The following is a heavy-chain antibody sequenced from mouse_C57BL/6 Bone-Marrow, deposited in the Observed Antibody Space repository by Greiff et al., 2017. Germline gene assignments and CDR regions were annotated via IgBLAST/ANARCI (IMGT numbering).Heavy chain of an antibody. Sequence: EVKLVESGGGLVQPGESLKLSCESNEYEFPSHDMSWVRKTPETRLELVAAINSDGGSTYYPDTMERRFIISRDNTKKTLYLQMSSLRSEDTALYYCARQSYYGSSWYFDVWGTGTTVTVSS. CDR1: EYEFPSHD. V-gene: IGHV5-2*01. CDR3: ARQSYYGSSWYFDV. D-gene: IGHD1-1*01. CDR2: INSDGGST. J-gene: IGHJ1*03.